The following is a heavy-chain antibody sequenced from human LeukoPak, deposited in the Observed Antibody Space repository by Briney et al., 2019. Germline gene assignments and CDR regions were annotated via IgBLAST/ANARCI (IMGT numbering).Heavy chain of an antibody. J-gene: IGHJ1*01. Sequence: SVTVSCKASGGTFSSYAISWVRQAPGQGLEWMGRIIPILGIANYAQKCQGRVTLTTETSTTTAYMELRNLRSDDTAVYYCAREGDWGQGTLVTVSS. CDR2: IIPILGIA. V-gene: IGHV1-69*04. CDR3: AREGD. CDR1: GGTFSSYA.